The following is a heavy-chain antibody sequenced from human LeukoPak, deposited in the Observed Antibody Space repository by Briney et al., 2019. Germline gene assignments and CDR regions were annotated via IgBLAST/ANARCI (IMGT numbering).Heavy chain of an antibody. CDR1: GGSISSGGYS. Sequence: SQTLPLTCAVSGGSISSGGYSWSWIRQPPGKGLEWIGYIHHSGSTYYNPSLKSRVTISVDRSKNQFSLKLSSVTAADTAVYYCARAENGNYVSSNYGMDVWGQGTTVTVSS. CDR3: ARAENGNYVSSNYGMDV. D-gene: IGHD4-17*01. V-gene: IGHV4-30-2*01. J-gene: IGHJ6*02. CDR2: IHHSGST.